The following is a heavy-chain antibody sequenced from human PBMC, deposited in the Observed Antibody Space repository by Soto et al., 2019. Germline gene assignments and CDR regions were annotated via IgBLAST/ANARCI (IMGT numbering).Heavy chain of an antibody. J-gene: IGHJ4*02. V-gene: IGHV1-18*01. CDR2: ISAYNGNT. CDR1: GYTFSSYF. CDR3: ARDLPPVDY. Sequence: QVQLVQSGAEVKKPGASVKVSCKASGYTFSSYFISWVRQAPGQGLEWMGWISAYNGNTNYAQNPQSXXTXATDTSTSTAYMELRSLRSDDTAVYYCARDLPPVDYWGQGTLVTVSS.